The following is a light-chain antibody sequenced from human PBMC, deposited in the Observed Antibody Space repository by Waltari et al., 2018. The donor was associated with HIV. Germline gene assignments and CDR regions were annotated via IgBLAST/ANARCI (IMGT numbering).Light chain of an antibody. V-gene: IGKV4-1*01. J-gene: IGKJ1*01. CDR3: HQYYTTPWA. Sequence: IVLTQSPDPLAVSLGARATINCTASQSVLYNSNSKNYLSWYQQRPGQPPKLLIYWASTRESGVPDRFSGSASGTDFTLTISGLQAEDVAVYYCHQYYTTPWAFGQGTKVEIK. CDR1: QSVLYNSNSKNY. CDR2: WAS.